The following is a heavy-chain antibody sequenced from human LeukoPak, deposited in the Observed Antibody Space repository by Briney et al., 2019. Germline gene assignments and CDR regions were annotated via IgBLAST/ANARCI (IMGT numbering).Heavy chain of an antibody. D-gene: IGHD3/OR15-3a*01. J-gene: IGHJ4*02. CDR3: ARQTGSGLFILP. CDR1: GDSISSSSSY. CDR2: INHSGSI. V-gene: IGHV4-39*01. Sequence: PSETLSLTCTVSGDSISSSSSYWGWIRQPPGEGLEWIGEINHSGSIDYNSSLKSRVTISVDTSKNQFSLKLTSVTAADTAVYYCARQTGSGLFILPGGQGTLVTVSS.